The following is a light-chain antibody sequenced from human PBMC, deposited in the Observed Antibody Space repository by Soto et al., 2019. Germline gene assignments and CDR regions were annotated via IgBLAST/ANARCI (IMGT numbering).Light chain of an antibody. CDR2: DTP. V-gene: IGKV3-20*01. CDR3: QQSGSSLWT. CDR1: QSIGSDS. Sequence: EIVLTQSPGTLSLSPGQRATLSCRASQSIGSDSLAWYQQKPGQAPRLLIYDTPTRATGIPDRFGGGGSGTDFTLTISRLEPDDFAVYSCQQSGSSLWTFGQGTKVEIK. J-gene: IGKJ1*01.